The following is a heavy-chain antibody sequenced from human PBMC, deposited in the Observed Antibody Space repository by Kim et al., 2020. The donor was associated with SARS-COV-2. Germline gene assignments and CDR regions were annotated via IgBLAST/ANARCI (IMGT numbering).Heavy chain of an antibody. Sequence: CADSVKGRFTTSKHHSKRTLFLQMNSLRVEDTAVYYCARRTVTNFAFDVWGQGTMVTVSA. J-gene: IGHJ3*01. D-gene: IGHD4-17*01. CDR3: ARRTVTNFAFDV. V-gene: IGHV3-53*04.